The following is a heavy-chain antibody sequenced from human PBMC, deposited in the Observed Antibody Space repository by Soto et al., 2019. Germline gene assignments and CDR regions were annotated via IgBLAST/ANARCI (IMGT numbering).Heavy chain of an antibody. CDR2: ISYDGSNK. V-gene: IGHV3-30-3*01. CDR3: AREPGYSSSYSLDY. J-gene: IGHJ4*02. D-gene: IGHD6-6*01. Sequence: PGGSLRLSCAASGFTFSSYAMHWVRQAPGKGLEWVAVISYDGSNKYYADSVKGRFTISRDNSKNTLYLQMNSLRAEDTAVYYSAREPGYSSSYSLDYWGQGTLVTVSS. CDR1: GFTFSSYA.